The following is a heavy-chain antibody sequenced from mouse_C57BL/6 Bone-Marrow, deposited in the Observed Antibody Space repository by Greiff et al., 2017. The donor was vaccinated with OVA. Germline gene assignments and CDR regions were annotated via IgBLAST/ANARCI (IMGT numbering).Heavy chain of an antibody. Sequence: QVQLQQPGAELVKPGASVKMSCKASGYTFTSYWITWVKQRPGQGLEWIGDIYPGSGSTNYNEKFKSKATLTVDTSSSTAYMQLSSLTSEDSAVYYCARLNWDEETWCAYWGQGTLVTVSA. CDR1: GYTFTSYW. V-gene: IGHV1-55*01. CDR3: ARLNWDEETWCAY. CDR2: IYPGSGST. D-gene: IGHD4-1*01. J-gene: IGHJ3*01.